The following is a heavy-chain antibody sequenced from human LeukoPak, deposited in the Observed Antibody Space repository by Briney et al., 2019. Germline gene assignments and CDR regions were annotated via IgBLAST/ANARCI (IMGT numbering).Heavy chain of an antibody. J-gene: IGHJ6*02. V-gene: IGHV4-4*02. CDR1: GGSISNENW. Sequence: SETLSLTCAVSGGSISNENWWGWVRRPPGKGLEWIGEIYHSGSTNYIPSLKSRVTKSVDKSKNQFSLKLTSVTAADTAVYYCAGSPIGYGMDVWGQGTTVTVSS. CDR2: IYHSGST. CDR3: AGSPIGYGMDV.